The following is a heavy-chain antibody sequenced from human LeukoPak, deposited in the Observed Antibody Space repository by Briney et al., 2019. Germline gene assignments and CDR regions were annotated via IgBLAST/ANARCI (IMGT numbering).Heavy chain of an antibody. J-gene: IGHJ4*02. CDR3: TAGTGHSDHDY. CDR1: EFTFNKAW. D-gene: IGHD5-12*01. V-gene: IGHV3-15*01. CDR2: VKSDTDGGTT. Sequence: GVSLRLSCAASEFTFNKAWMSWVRQAPGKGLEWVGRVKSDTDGGTTDYAAPVKGRFTISRDDSKNMVYLQMNSLRTDDTAVYYCTAGTGHSDHDYWGQGTLVTVSS.